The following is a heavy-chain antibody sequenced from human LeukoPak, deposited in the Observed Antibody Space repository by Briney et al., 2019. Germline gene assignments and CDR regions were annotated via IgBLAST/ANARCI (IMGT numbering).Heavy chain of an antibody. Sequence: SETLSLTCAVYGGSFSGYYWSWIRQPPGKGLEWIGEINHSGSTNYNPSLKSRVTISVDTSKNQFSLKLSSVTAADTAVYYCASSDYYFDYWGPGTLVTVSS. CDR2: INHSGST. CDR3: ASSDYYFDY. D-gene: IGHD2-21*02. J-gene: IGHJ4*02. V-gene: IGHV4-34*01. CDR1: GGSFSGYY.